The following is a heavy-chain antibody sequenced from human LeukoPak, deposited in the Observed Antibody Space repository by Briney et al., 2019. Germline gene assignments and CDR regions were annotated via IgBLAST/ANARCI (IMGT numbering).Heavy chain of an antibody. CDR2: ISYDGSNK. CDR1: GFTFSSYA. J-gene: IGHJ6*02. V-gene: IGHV3-30*04. D-gene: IGHD1-26*01. CDR3: ARDSAGAMDNYYYYGMDV. Sequence: GRSQRLSCAASGFTFSSYAMHWVRQAPGKGLEWVAVISYDGSNKYYADSVKGRFTISRDNSKNTLYLQMNSLRAEDTAVYYCARDSAGAMDNYYYYGMDVWGQGTTVTVSS.